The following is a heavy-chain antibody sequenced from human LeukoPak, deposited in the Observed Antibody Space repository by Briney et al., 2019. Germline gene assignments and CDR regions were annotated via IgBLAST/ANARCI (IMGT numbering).Heavy chain of an antibody. CDR2: INPNSGGT. D-gene: IGHD6-19*01. V-gene: IGHV1-2*02. CDR3: ARGSRTGGSQWLVYAAAGVGNDAFDI. Sequence: AASVKVSCKASGYTFTGYYMHWVRQAPGQGLEWMGWINPNSGGTNYAQKFQGRVTMTRDTSISTAYMELSRLRSDDTAVYYCARGSRTGGSQWLVYAAAGVGNDAFDIWGQGTMVTVSS. J-gene: IGHJ3*02. CDR1: GYTFTGYY.